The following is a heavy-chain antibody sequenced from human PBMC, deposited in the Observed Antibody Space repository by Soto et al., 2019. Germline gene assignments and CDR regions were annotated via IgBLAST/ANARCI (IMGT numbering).Heavy chain of an antibody. CDR2: ISYDGSIK. CDR1: GFTFGSYA. J-gene: IGHJ4*02. CDR3: ARDVGPAVTTPYDY. V-gene: IGHV3-30-3*01. D-gene: IGHD4-17*01. Sequence: GGSLRLSCAASGFTFGSYAMHWVRQAPGEGLEWVAGISYDGSIKYYGDSVKGRFSVSRDNSKNTLYLQMNSLRPEDTAVNYCARDVGPAVTTPYDYWGQGTLVTVSS.